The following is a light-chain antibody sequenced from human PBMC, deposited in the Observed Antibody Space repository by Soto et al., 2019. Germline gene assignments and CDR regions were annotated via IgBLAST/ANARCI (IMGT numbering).Light chain of an antibody. V-gene: IGKV1-39*01. CDR3: LQTFTTHIT. CDR2: SSS. J-gene: IGKJ4*01. Sequence: DIQMTQSPASLSASAGDTVTITCRASQNIADYLSWYQQKPGKAPKVLMYSSSILHDGVSSRFSGDGSGTAFTLTITGLQPEDFATYYCLQTFTTHITFGGGTTVEVK. CDR1: QNIADY.